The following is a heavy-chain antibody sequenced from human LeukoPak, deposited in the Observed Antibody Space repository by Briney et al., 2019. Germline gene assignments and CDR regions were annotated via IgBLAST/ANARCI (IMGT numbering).Heavy chain of an antibody. J-gene: IGHJ4*02. Sequence: SETLSLTCAVYGGSFSGYYWSWIRQPPGKGLEWIGEINHSGSTNYNPSLKSRVTISVDTSKNQFSLKLSSVTAADTAVYYCARGMYSGSNDYWGQGTLVTVSS. CDR2: INHSGST. CDR1: GGSFSGYY. D-gene: IGHD1-26*01. CDR3: ARGMYSGSNDY. V-gene: IGHV4-34*01.